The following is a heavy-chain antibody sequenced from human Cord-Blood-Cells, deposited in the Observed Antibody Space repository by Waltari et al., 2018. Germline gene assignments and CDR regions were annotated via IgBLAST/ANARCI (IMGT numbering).Heavy chain of an antibody. CDR3: ARHRAPYYDILTGYYDY. CDR1: GGSTSSSSYY. D-gene: IGHD3-9*01. CDR2: IYYSGST. J-gene: IGHJ4*02. Sequence: QLQLQESGPGLVKPSETLSLTCTVSGGSTSSSSYYWGWIRQPPGKGLEWIGSIYYSGSTYYNPSLKSRVTISVDTSKNQFSLKLSSVTAADTAVYYCARHRAPYYDILTGYYDYWGQGTLVTVSS. V-gene: IGHV4-39*01.